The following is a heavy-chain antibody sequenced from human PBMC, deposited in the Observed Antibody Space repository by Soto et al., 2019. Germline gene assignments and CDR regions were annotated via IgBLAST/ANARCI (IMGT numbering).Heavy chain of an antibody. CDR2: IHNSGSP. CDR1: GASIHNGGYF. Sequence: SETLSLTCSVSGASIHNGGYFWSWIRQSPEKGLEWIGHIHNSGSPYNNPSLRSRVTISADRSINQFSLALTSVTAADTAVYYCARHHRSHSTIFGVVILNWLDPWGQGTLVTGSS. CDR3: ARHHRSHSTIFGVVILNWLDP. J-gene: IGHJ5*02. D-gene: IGHD3-3*01. V-gene: IGHV4-39*01.